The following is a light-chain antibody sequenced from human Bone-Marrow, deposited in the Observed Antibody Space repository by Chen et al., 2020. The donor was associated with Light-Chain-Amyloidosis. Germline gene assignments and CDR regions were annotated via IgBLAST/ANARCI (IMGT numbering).Light chain of an antibody. CDR3: QVWDRSSDRLV. J-gene: IGLJ3*02. Sequence: SYGLTQPSSVSVAPGQTATIACGGNNIGATSVHWYQQTPGQAPLLVVYDDSDRPSGIPGRLSGSNSGNTATLTISRVEAGDEADYYCQVWDRSSDRLVFGGGTKLTVL. CDR2: DDS. CDR1: NIGATS. V-gene: IGLV3-21*02.